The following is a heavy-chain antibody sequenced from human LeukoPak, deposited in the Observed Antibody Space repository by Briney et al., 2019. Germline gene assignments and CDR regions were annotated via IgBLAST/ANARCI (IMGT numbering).Heavy chain of an antibody. J-gene: IGHJ4*02. V-gene: IGHV3-23*01. D-gene: IGHD3-10*01. CDR3: AKDRYGSGSYYYTPHFDY. CDR2: ISGSGGST. Sequence: AGGSLRLSCAASGFTFSSYAMSWVRQAPGKGLEWVSAISGSGGSTYYADSVKGRFTISRDNSKNTLYLQMNSLRAEDTAVYYCAKDRYGSGSYYYTPHFDYWGQGTLVTVSS. CDR1: GFTFSSYA.